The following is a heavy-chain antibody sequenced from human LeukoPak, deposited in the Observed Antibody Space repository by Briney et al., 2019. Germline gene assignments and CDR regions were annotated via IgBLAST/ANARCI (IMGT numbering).Heavy chain of an antibody. D-gene: IGHD3-16*02. Sequence: PSETLSLTCTVSGGSISSGDYYWSWIRQPPGKGLEWIGYIYYSGSTNYNPSLKSRVTISVDTSKNQFSLKLSSVIAADTAVYYCARDGALRLGELSLYGAFDIWGQGTMVTVSS. J-gene: IGHJ3*02. CDR2: IYYSGST. CDR1: GGSISSGDYY. CDR3: ARDGALRLGELSLYGAFDI. V-gene: IGHV4-61*08.